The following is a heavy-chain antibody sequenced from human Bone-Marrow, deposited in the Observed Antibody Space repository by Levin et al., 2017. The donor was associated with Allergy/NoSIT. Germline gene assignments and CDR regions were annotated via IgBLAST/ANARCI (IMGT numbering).Heavy chain of an antibody. CDR2: IHPDGKTV. CDR3: ARDLGHCIGGTCSL. V-gene: IGHV3-74*01. J-gene: IGHJ4*01. D-gene: IGHD2-15*01. Sequence: PGGSLRLSCVASGFNFNNFWMNWVRQPPGQGPVWVSRIHPDGKTVYLADSVKGRFTISRDDAKNTLSLQMSSLRVEDTAVYYCARDLGHCIGGTCSLWGQGTLVTVSS. CDR1: GFNFNNFW.